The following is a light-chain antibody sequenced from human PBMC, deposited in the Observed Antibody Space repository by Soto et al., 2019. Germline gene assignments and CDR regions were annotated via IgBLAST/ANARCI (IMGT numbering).Light chain of an antibody. CDR2: DAS. J-gene: IGKJ4*01. CDR1: QSVSNY. V-gene: IGKV3-11*01. CDR3: QQRSNWPPLT. Sequence: EIVLTQSPATLSLSPGERATLSCRASQSVSNYLAWYQQKPGQAPRLLIYDASNRATGIPARFSGSWSGTYFTHTISSLEPEDFAVYYCQQRSNWPPLTFGGGTKVEIK.